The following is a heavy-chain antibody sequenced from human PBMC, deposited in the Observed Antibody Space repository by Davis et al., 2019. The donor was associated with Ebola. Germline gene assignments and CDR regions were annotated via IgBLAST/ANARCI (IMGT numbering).Heavy chain of an antibody. CDR2: VSGNAGGT. Sequence: GESLKISCTDSVITFSSYAMTWVRQAPGKGLEWVSAVSGNAGGTYYADSVKGRFTISRDNSRYTLFLQMNSLRAEDSAIYYCVKDSSNIWFDIWGQGTLVTVSS. CDR1: VITFSSYA. D-gene: IGHD2/OR15-2a*01. V-gene: IGHV3-23*01. CDR3: VKDSSNIWFDI. J-gene: IGHJ3*02.